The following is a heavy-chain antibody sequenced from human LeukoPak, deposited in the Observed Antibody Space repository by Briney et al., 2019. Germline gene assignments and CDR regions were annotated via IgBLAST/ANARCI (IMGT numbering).Heavy chain of an antibody. CDR3: ARVNDGDYNWFDP. CDR2: IWYDGSNK. CDR1: GFSFRNYG. J-gene: IGHJ5*02. Sequence: GRSLRLSCAASGFSFRNYGMHWVRQAPGKGLEWVAIIWYDGSNKYYADSVKGRFTISRDSSKSTLYLQMNSLRVEDTAVYYCARVNDGDYNWFDPWGQGTLVTVSS. D-gene: IGHD4-17*01. V-gene: IGHV3-33*01.